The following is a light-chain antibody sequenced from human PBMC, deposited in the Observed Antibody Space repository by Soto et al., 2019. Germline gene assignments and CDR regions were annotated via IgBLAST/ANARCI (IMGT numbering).Light chain of an antibody. V-gene: IGKV3-20*01. CDR2: GAS. J-gene: IGKJ2*01. CDR1: QSVSSSY. CDR3: QHLDI. Sequence: EIVLTQSPGTLSLSPGERATLSCRASQSVSSSYLAWYQQKPGQAPRLLIYGASSRATGIPDRFSGSGSGTDFTLTISRLEPEDFAMYYCQHLDIFGQGTKLEIK.